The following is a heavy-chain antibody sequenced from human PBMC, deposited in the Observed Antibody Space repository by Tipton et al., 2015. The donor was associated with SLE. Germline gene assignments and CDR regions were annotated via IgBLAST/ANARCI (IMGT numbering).Heavy chain of an antibody. V-gene: IGHV4-34*01. D-gene: IGHD2/OR15-2a*01. Sequence: TLSLTCAVHGGSFSGYYWSWIRQPPGKGLEWVGEINHSGSTNYNPSLKSRVTISVDTSKNQFSLKLSSVTAADTAVYYCARGPPSTHFDYWGQGTLVTVSS. CDR2: INHSGST. CDR3: ARGPPSTHFDY. J-gene: IGHJ4*02. CDR1: GGSFSGYY.